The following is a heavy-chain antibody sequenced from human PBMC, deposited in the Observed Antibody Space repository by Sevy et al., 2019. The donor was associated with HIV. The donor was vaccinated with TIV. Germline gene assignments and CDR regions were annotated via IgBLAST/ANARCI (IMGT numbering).Heavy chain of an antibody. CDR1: GFTFNTYG. CDR2: ISGYNGNT. CDR3: ARFFSNKWYFDY. Sequence: ASVKVSCKASGFTFNTYGFTWVRQAPGQGLEWMGWISGYNGNTKYSQKFQDRVTMTTDTSTTKVYMNLRSLRSDDTAVYYCARFFSNKWYFDYWGQETLVTVSS. D-gene: IGHD4-4*01. V-gene: IGHV1-18*01. J-gene: IGHJ4*02.